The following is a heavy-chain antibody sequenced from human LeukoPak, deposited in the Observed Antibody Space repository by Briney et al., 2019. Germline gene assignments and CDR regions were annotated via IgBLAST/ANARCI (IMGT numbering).Heavy chain of an antibody. CDR1: GFIFGDYA. CDR3: TRDSSGWFFDY. J-gene: IGHJ4*02. CDR2: IRSKTYGGTA. Sequence: PGGSLRLSCAGSGFIFGDYAMSWFRQAPGKGLEWVGFIRSKTYGGTAVHAASVKGRFIISRDDSKSIAYLQMNSLKTEDTAVYYCTRDSSGWFFDYWGQGTLVTVSS. D-gene: IGHD6-19*01. V-gene: IGHV3-49*03.